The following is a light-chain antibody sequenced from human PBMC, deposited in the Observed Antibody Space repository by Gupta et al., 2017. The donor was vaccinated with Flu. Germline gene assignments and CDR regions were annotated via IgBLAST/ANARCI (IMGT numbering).Light chain of an antibody. V-gene: IGLV1-51*01. CDR1: SSNVGSNY. J-gene: IGLJ3*02. CDR2: VND. Sequence: KVTTSGSGSSSNVGSNYVSGYQQFPGAAPKLLIYVNDKRPSDIPDRFSASKSGTSATLAITGLQTGDEADYYCGAGDSGLGALVFGGGTKLTVL. CDR3: GAGDSGLGALV.